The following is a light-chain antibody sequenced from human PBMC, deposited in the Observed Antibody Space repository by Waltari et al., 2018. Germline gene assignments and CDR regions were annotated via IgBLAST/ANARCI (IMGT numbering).Light chain of an antibody. CDR3: QQYNSYPYT. Sequence: DIQMTQSPSTLSASVGDRVTITCRASQSISSWLAWYQQKPGKALKLLMYQASSLESGVPSRFSGSGSGTEFTLTIGSLQPDDFATYYCQQYNSYPYTFGQGTKLEIK. J-gene: IGKJ2*01. CDR1: QSISSW. V-gene: IGKV1-5*03. CDR2: QAS.